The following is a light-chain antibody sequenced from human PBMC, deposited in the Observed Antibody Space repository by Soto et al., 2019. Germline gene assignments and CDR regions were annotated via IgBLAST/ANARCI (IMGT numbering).Light chain of an antibody. Sequence: QSALTQPASVSGSPGQSITLSCTGTSSDIGAFNYVSWYQQHPGKAPKLIIYEVSNRPSGVSNRFSGSKSGNTASLTISGLQADDEADYYCSSYTSSSTLVVFGGGTKLTVL. CDR2: EVS. CDR1: SSDIGAFNY. J-gene: IGLJ2*01. V-gene: IGLV2-14*01. CDR3: SSYTSSSTLVV.